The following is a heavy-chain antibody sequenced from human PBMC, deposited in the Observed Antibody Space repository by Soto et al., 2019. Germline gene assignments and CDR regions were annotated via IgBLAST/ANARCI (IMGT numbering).Heavy chain of an antibody. V-gene: IGHV3-23*01. CDR2: TGGSGRTT. Sequence: GGSLRLSCAASGFTFSIYAMTWVRQAPGKGLEWVSTTGGSGRTTYYADSVKGRFTVSRDNSKDTLDLQMSSLRAEDTAVYYCATVHNASRSFDYWGQGTLVTVSS. CDR1: GFTFSIYA. J-gene: IGHJ4*02. CDR3: ATVHNASRSFDY. D-gene: IGHD1-20*01.